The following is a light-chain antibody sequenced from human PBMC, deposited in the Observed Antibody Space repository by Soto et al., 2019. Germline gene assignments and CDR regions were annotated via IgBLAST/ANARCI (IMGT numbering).Light chain of an antibody. CDR1: QGIRND. CDR2: AAS. CDR3: QQYNSYLLT. J-gene: IGKJ4*01. Sequence: IQMTQSPSSLSASVGYRFTITCRSSQGIRNDLSWYQHKPGKAPKLLIYAASSLQSGVPSRFSGSGSGTEFTLTISSLQPDDFATYYCQQYNSYLLTFGGGTKVDI. V-gene: IGKV1-17*01.